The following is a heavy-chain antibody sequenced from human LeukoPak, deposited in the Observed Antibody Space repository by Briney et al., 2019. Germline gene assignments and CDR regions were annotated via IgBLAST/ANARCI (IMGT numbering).Heavy chain of an antibody. D-gene: IGHD6-13*01. J-gene: IGHJ3*02. Sequence: PSETLSLTCSVSGDSISPYYWGWIRQPPGKGLEWIGYLHYSGSTNYNPSLKSRVTISVDTSKNQFSLKLSSVTAADTAVYYCSRRSRAAAGGAFDIWGQGTRLTV. CDR1: GDSISPYY. CDR2: LHYSGST. V-gene: IGHV4-59*01. CDR3: SRRSRAAAGGAFDI.